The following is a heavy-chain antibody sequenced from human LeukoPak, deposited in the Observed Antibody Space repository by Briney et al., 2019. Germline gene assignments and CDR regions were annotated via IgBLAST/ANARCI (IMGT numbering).Heavy chain of an antibody. J-gene: IGHJ6*02. CDR3: ARRAAYYDDNSGYPRYRYCFGMDV. V-gene: IGHV4-34*01. Sequence: PSETLSLTCDVYGGSFSGYYWSWIRQPPGKGLEWIGEINHSGSTNYNPHLMSRGITTVNTSSNQFSLKLSSVTAADTAVYYCARRAAYYDDNSGYPRYRYCFGMDVWGQGTTVTVSS. CDR1: GGSFSGYY. CDR2: INHSGST. D-gene: IGHD3-22*01.